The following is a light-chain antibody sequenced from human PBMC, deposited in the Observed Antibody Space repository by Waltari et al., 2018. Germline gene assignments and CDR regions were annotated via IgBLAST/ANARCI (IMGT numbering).Light chain of an antibody. CDR1: TRDVGGYNL. J-gene: IGLJ3*02. CDR2: EVT. Sequence: QSALTQPASVSGSPGQSITTSCPGPTRDVGGYNLVSWYQQHPGHAPKLMIYEVTKWPSGVSSRFSGSKSGNTASLTISGLQAEDEADYYCCSYAGSSTWVFGGGTKLTVL. V-gene: IGLV2-23*02. CDR3: CSYAGSSTWV.